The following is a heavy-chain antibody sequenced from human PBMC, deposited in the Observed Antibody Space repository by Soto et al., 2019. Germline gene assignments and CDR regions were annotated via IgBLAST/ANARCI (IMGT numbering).Heavy chain of an antibody. J-gene: IGHJ5*02. D-gene: IGHD2-15*01. Sequence: QVQLQQWGAGLLKPSETLSLTCAVYGGSFSGYYWSWIRQPPGKGLEWIGEINHSGSTNDNPSLKSRVTKSADTSKSPFSLKLSSVTAADTAVYYCARCPGRDSVVVGAATLGSNWFDPWGQGTLVTVSS. V-gene: IGHV4-34*01. CDR3: ARCPGRDSVVVGAATLGSNWFDP. CDR2: INHSGST. CDR1: GGSFSGYY.